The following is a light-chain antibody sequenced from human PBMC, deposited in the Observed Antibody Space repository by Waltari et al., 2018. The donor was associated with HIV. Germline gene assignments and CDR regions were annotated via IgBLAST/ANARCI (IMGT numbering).Light chain of an antibody. V-gene: IGKV1-27*01. Sequence: DIQLTQSPSSLSASVGDRATITCRASQGIRYYLAWYQQKPSKVPELLIYGASTLQSWVPSRFSVSGSGTDFTLTISSLQPEDVATYYCQKYNLYPPWTFGQGTKVEI. CDR3: QKYNLYPPWT. CDR1: QGIRYY. J-gene: IGKJ1*01. CDR2: GAS.